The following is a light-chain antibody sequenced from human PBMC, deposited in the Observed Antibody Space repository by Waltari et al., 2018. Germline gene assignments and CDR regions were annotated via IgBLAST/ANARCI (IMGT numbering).Light chain of an antibody. J-gene: IGKJ4*01. V-gene: IGKV4-1*01. CDR2: WAS. CDR1: QSVLYSPNNKSY. Sequence: DIVMTQSPDSLAGSLGGRDTINWQSSQSVLYSPNNKSYLAWYQQKPGQPPKLLIYWASTRESGIPDRFSGSGSGTDFTLTISSLQAEDVAVYYCQQYYTTPLTFGGGTKVEIK. CDR3: QQYYTTPLT.